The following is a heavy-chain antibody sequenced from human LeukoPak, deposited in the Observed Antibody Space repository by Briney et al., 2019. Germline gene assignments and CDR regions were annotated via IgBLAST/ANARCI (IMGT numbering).Heavy chain of an antibody. D-gene: IGHD2-15*01. CDR1: GFTFSSYS. Sequence: GGSLRLSCAASGFTFSSYSMNWVRQAPGKGLEWVSYISSSSSTIFYADSVKGRFTISRDNAKNSLYLQINSLRDEDTAVYYCARVLRYCSGGSCYDLDYWGQGTLVTVSS. CDR2: ISSSSSTI. V-gene: IGHV3-48*02. CDR3: ARVLRYCSGGSCYDLDY. J-gene: IGHJ4*02.